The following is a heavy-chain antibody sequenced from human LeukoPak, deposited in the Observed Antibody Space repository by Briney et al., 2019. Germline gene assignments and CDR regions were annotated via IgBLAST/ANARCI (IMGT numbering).Heavy chain of an antibody. J-gene: IGHJ6*04. CDR1: GGSFSGYY. CDR2: MKHSVST. Sequence: SETLSLTCAVYGGSFSGYYWSWIRQPPGNGLESIGEMKHSVSTNYHPSLMSRVTIPLDTSKNQFSLKLSSVPAADTAVYYCARNRASSGWYPVSLSIGVWGKGTTVTISS. V-gene: IGHV4-34*01. CDR3: ARNRASSGWYPVSLSIGV. D-gene: IGHD6-19*01.